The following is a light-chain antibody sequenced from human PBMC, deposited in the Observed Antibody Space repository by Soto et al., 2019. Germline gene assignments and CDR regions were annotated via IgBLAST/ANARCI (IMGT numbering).Light chain of an antibody. Sequence: QPPSASGTAGQRVTISCSGSSSNIGSNTVNWYQQLPGTAPKLLIYSNNQRPSGVPDRFSGSKSGTSASLAISGLQSEDEADYYCAAWDDSLNGRVFGTGTKVTVL. J-gene: IGLJ1*01. V-gene: IGLV1-44*01. CDR3: AAWDDSLNGRV. CDR1: SSNIGSNT. CDR2: SNN.